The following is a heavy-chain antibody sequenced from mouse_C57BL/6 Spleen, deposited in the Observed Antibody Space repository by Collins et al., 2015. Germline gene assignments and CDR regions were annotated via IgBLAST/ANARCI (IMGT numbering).Heavy chain of an antibody. CDR2: IDPSDSYT. CDR3: ARPRHGYYGSTIYYAMDY. D-gene: IGHD1-1*01. V-gene: IGHV1-69*01. Sequence: QVQLQQPGAELVMPGASVKLSCKASGYTFTSYWMHWVKQRPGQGLEWIGEIDPSDSYTNYNQKFKGKSTLTVDKSSSTAYMQLSSLTSEDFAVYYCARPRHGYYGSTIYYAMDYWGQGTSVTVSS. CDR1: GYTFTSYW. J-gene: IGHJ4*01.